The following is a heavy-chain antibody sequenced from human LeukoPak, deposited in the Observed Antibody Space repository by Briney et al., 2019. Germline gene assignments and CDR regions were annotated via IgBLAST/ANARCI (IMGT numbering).Heavy chain of an antibody. J-gene: IGHJ4*02. D-gene: IGHD6-13*01. CDR2: MYYSGSS. V-gene: IGHV4-59*01. CDR1: GGSIRSYY. Sequence: PSETLSLTCTVSGGSIRSYYWSWIRQPPGKGLEWIGYMYYSGSSKYNPSLKSRVTISGDTSKNQFSLKLTSVTVADTAVYFCAREGIAAAGTFDNWGQGTLVTVSS. CDR3: AREGIAAAGTFDN.